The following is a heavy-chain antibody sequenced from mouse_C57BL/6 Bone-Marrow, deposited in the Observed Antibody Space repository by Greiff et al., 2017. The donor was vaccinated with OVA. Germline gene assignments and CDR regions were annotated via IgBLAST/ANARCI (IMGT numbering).Heavy chain of an antibody. V-gene: IGHV5-17*01. Sequence: EVQLQESGGGLVKPGGSLKLSCAASGFTFSDYGMHWVRQAPEKGLEWVAYISSGSSTIYYADTVKGRFTISRDNAKNTLFLQMTSLRSEDTAMYYCARKDYSNYVGYAMDYWGQGTSVTVSS. CDR2: ISSGSSTI. CDR1: GFTFSDYG. D-gene: IGHD2-5*01. J-gene: IGHJ4*01. CDR3: ARKDYSNYVGYAMDY.